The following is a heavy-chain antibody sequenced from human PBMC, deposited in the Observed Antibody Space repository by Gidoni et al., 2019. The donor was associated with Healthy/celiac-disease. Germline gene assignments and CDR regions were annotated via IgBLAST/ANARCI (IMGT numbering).Heavy chain of an antibody. Sequence: QVQLQESGPGLVKPSETLSLTCTVSGGSISSYYWSWIRQPPGTGREWIGYIYYSGSTNYNPSLKSRVTISVDTSKNQFSLKLSSVTAADTAVYYCARTVWQLPRGNWFDPWGQGTLVTVSS. CDR2: IYYSGST. D-gene: IGHD3-16*01. V-gene: IGHV4-59*01. CDR1: GGSISSYY. J-gene: IGHJ5*02. CDR3: ARTVWQLPRGNWFDP.